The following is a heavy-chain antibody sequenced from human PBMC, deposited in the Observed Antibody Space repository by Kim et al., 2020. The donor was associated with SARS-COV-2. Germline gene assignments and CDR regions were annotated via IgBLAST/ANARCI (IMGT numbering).Heavy chain of an antibody. D-gene: IGHD1-26*01. CDR1: GFTFSSYS. CDR3: ARDLPYSGSYYYYYGMDV. J-gene: IGHJ6*02. Sequence: GGSLRLSCAASGFTFSSYSMNWVRQAPGKGLEWVSSISSSSSYIYYADSVKGRFTISRDNAKNSLYLQMNSLRAEDTAVYYCARDLPYSGSYYYYYGMDVWGQGTTVTVSS. CDR2: ISSSSSYI. V-gene: IGHV3-21*01.